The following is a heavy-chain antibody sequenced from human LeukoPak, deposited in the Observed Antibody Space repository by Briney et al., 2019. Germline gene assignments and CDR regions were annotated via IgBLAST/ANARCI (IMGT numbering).Heavy chain of an antibody. J-gene: IGHJ4*02. CDR2: IYYSGST. D-gene: IGHD6-19*01. V-gene: IGHV4-59*05. CDR1: GASISSYY. Sequence: PSETLSLTCTVSGASISSYYWSWIRQPPGKGLEWIGSIYYSGSTYYNPSLKSRVTISVDTSKNQFSLKLSSVTAADTAVYYCARLSFSSGWNFGYWGQGTLVTVSS. CDR3: ARLSFSSGWNFGY.